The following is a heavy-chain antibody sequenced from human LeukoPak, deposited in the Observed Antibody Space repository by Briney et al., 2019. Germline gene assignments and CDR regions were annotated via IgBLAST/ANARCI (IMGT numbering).Heavy chain of an antibody. D-gene: IGHD4/OR15-4a*01. V-gene: IGHV6-1*01. CDR2: TYYKSQWYY. CDR1: GXSVXTNSAA. J-gene: IGHJ4*02. CDR3: ARCLHDYGCLGYYDS. Sequence: SQTLSLTCVISGXSVXTNSAAWTWIRXXXXXXLXXLGXTYYKSQWYYDYPESLKSRITINPDTSKNQFSLQLKSVTPEDTAVYFCARCLHDYGCLGYYDSWGQGTLVTVSS.